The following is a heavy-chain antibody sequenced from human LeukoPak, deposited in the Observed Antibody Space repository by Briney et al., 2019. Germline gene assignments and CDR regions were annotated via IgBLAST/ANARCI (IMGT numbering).Heavy chain of an antibody. CDR1: GYSFGSFG. V-gene: IGHV1-18*01. J-gene: IGHJ4*02. CDR3: ARGGYYGSGGFPDY. D-gene: IGHD3-10*01. CDR2: ISAYNGDT. Sequence: ASVKVSCKASGYSFGSFGINWVRQAPGQGLEWMGWISAYNGDTNYAQKLQGRVTMTTDTSTSTAYMGLMSLRSDDTAVYYCARGGYYGSGGFPDYWGQGTLVTVSS.